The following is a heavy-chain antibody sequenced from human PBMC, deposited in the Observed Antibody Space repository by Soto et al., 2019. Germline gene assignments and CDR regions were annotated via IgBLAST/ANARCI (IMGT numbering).Heavy chain of an antibody. Sequence: PGGSLRLSCAASGFTFSSYGMHWVRQAPGKGLEWVAVIWYDGSNKYYADSVKGRFTISRDNSKNTLYLQMNSLRAEDTAVYYCVGYCSSTSCNDAFDIWGQGTMVTVSS. CDR2: IWYDGSNK. J-gene: IGHJ3*02. D-gene: IGHD2-2*01. V-gene: IGHV3-33*01. CDR3: VGYCSSTSCNDAFDI. CDR1: GFTFSSYG.